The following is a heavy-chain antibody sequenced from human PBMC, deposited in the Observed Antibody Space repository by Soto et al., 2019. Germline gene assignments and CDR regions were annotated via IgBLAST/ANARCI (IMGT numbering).Heavy chain of an antibody. CDR2: TYHSGST. D-gene: IGHD7-27*01. CDR1: GGSISTDNW. V-gene: IGHV4-4*02. Sequence: QVQLQESGPGLVEPSGTLSLTCTVSGGSISTDNWWSWVRQPPGKGLEWIGETYHSGSTQYNPSLKSRVTLSVANSRNQFSLTLSSTTAANTGGYFCAKDLPWGLGSWGQSTLVTASS. CDR3: AKDLPWGLGS. J-gene: IGHJ5*02.